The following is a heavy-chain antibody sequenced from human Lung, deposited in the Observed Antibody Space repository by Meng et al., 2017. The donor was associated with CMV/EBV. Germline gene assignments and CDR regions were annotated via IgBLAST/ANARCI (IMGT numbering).Heavy chain of an antibody. J-gene: IGHJ6*04. Sequence: SVXVSXXAAAGTFSNYAFSWVLQAPGQGLEWMGGIIPIFGIANYAQKFQGRVTIATDESTSTAYMELISLRPEDTAVYYCARDRTGDCSSTSCYNYYYYYGMDVWGEGTTVTVST. V-gene: IGHV1-69*05. D-gene: IGHD2-2*02. CDR2: IIPIFGIA. CDR3: ARDRTGDCSSTSCYNYYYYYGMDV. CDR1: AGTFSNYA.